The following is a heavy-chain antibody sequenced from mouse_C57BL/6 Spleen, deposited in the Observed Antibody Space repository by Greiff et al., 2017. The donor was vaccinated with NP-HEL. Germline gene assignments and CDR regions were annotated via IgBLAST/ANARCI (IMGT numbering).Heavy chain of an antibody. CDR3: TRGRGRRWYFDV. J-gene: IGHJ1*03. Sequence: VQLQQSGAELVRPGASVTLSCKASGYTFTDYEMHWVKQTPVHGLEWIGAIDPETGGTAYNQKFKGKAILTADKSASTAYMGLRSLTSEDSAVYYCTRGRGRRWYFDVWGTGTTVTVSS. V-gene: IGHV1-15*01. CDR2: IDPETGGT. CDR1: GYTFTDYE. D-gene: IGHD3-3*01.